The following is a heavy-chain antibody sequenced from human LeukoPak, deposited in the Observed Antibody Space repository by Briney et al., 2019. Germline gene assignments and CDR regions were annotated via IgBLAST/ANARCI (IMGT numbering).Heavy chain of an antibody. CDR3: ATDYYDSSGIPLPLGY. CDR2: ISLNSGRV. D-gene: IGHD3-22*01. CDR1: GFTFDDYA. J-gene: IGHJ4*02. V-gene: IGHV3-9*03. Sequence: GRSLRLSCAASGFTFDDYAMHWVRQAPGKGLEWVSGISLNSGRVGYADSVKGRFTISRDNAKYSLYLQMNSLRAEDMALYYCATDYYDSSGIPLPLGYWGQGTLVTVSS.